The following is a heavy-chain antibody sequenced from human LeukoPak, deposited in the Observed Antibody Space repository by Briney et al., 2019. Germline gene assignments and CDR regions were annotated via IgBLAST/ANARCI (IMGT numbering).Heavy chain of an antibody. Sequence: PGGSLRLSCAASGFTFSSYAMSWVRQAPGKGLEWVSAISGSGGTTFYADSVKGRFTISRDNSKNTLYLQMNSLRAEDTAVYYCARIESGYSSGMDVWGQGTTVTVSS. CDR3: ARIESGYSSGMDV. CDR1: GFTFSSYA. J-gene: IGHJ6*02. CDR2: ISGSGGTT. D-gene: IGHD6-19*01. V-gene: IGHV3-23*01.